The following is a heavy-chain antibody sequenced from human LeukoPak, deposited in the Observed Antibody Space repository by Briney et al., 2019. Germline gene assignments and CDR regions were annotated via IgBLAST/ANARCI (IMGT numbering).Heavy chain of an antibody. V-gene: IGHV1-18*01. Sequence: ASVKVSCKASGYTFTSYGISWVRQAPGPGLEWLGWISAYNGNTNHAQKLHGRVTMTTDTSTSTAYMELRSLRSDDTAVYYCARATEKYYDILTGYSPGAFDIWGQGKMVTVSS. CDR2: ISAYNGNT. CDR1: GYTFTSYG. CDR3: ARATEKYYDILTGYSPGAFDI. D-gene: IGHD3-9*01. J-gene: IGHJ3*02.